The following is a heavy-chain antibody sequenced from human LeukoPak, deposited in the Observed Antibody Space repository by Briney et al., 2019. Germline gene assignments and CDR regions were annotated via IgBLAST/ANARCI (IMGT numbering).Heavy chain of an antibody. CDR3: AKEIDTLGTNAFDI. D-gene: IGHD2-15*01. V-gene: IGHV3-43*02. CDR1: GFTFDDYA. Sequence: GGSLRLSCAASGFTFDDYAMHWVRQASGKGLEWVSLISGDDGSTYYADSVRGRFTISRDNSKNSLYLQMDSLRTEDTAFYYCAKEIDTLGTNAFDIWGQGTMVTVSS. CDR2: ISGDDGST. J-gene: IGHJ3*02.